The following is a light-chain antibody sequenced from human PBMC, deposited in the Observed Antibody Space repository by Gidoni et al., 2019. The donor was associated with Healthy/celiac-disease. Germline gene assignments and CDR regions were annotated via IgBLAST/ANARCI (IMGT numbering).Light chain of an antibody. Sequence: DIQMTQPPSTLSASVGDRVTITCRASQSISSWLAWYQQKPGKAPKLLIYDASSLESGVPSRFSGSGSGTEFTLTISSLQPDDFATYYCQQYNSPLFTFGPXTKVDIK. CDR2: DAS. CDR1: QSISSW. V-gene: IGKV1-5*01. CDR3: QQYNSPLFT. J-gene: IGKJ3*01.